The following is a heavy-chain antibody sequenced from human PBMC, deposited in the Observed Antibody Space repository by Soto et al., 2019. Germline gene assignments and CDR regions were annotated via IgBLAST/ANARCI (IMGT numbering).Heavy chain of an antibody. CDR2: ST. J-gene: IGHJ4*02. Sequence: SGPTLVNPTQTLTLTCTVSGFSLTTRGMTLGWIRQPPGKAPEWLALSTQYSPSLQSRLTFTEDTPKNQVVLTMTNMDPVDTATYYCTLRQDTSRGPIYWGQGIMVTVSS. V-gene: IGHV2-5*01. D-gene: IGHD6-13*01. CDR3: TLRQDTSRGPIY. CDR1: GFSLTTRGMT.